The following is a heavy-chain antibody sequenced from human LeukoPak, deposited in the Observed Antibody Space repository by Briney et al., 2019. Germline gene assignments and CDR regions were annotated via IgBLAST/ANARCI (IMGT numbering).Heavy chain of an antibody. Sequence: GGSLRLSCAASGFSFSSYVMNWVRQAPGKGLEWVSGISGSGGSTYYADSVKGRFTISRDNSKNTLNLQMNSLRVEDTAVYYCAKKGLVGATDLRAFDYWGQGTLVTVSS. D-gene: IGHD1-26*01. CDR3: AKKGLVGATDLRAFDY. CDR1: GFSFSSYV. V-gene: IGHV3-23*01. CDR2: ISGSGGST. J-gene: IGHJ4*02.